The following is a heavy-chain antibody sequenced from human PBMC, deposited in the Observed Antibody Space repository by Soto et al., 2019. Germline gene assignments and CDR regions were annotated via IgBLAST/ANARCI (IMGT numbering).Heavy chain of an antibody. CDR1: GYSLTSYW. CDR3: ARQYSSSSLGYYYYGMDV. V-gene: IGHV5-51*01. J-gene: IGHJ6*02. Sequence: GESLKISCKGSGYSLTSYWIGWVRQMPGKGLEWMGIIYPGDSDTRYSPSFQGQVTISADKSISTAYLQWSSLKASDTAMYYCARQYSSSSLGYYYYGMDVWGQGTTVTVSS. D-gene: IGHD6-6*01. CDR2: IYPGDSDT.